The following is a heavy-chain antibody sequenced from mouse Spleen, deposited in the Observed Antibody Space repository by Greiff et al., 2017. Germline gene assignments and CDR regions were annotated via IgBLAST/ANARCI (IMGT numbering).Heavy chain of an antibody. CDR3: TRGGDSGYDPSYFDY. J-gene: IGHJ2*01. V-gene: IGHV1-15*01. D-gene: IGHD3-1*01. CDR2: IDPETGGT. CDR1: GYTFTDYE. Sequence: QVQLQQSGAELVRPGASVTLSCKASGYTFTDYEMHWVKQTPVHGLEWIGAIDPETGGTAYNQKFKGKAILTADKSSSTAYMELRSLTSEDSAVYYCTRGGDSGYDPSYFDYWGQGTTLTVSS.